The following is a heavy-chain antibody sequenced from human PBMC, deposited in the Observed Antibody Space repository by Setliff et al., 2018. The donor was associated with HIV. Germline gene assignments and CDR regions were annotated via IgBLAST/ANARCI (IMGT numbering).Heavy chain of an antibody. D-gene: IGHD3-22*01. V-gene: IGHV4-4*02. CDR2: IYHTGIP. J-gene: IGHJ6*03. CDR1: GGSISSFNW. Sequence: SETLSLTCDVSGGSISSFNWWSWVRQSPGKGLEWIGEIYHTGIPTYNHSLEGRITMSVDRSKNQFSLMLTSVTAADTAMYYCARGRVYKGYYDSSSSWGRYYYYHMDVWGQGTTVTVSS. CDR3: ARGRVYKGYYDSSSSWGRYYYYHMDV.